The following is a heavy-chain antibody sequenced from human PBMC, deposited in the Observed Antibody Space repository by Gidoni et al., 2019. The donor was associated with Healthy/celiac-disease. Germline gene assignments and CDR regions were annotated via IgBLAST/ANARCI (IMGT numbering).Heavy chain of an antibody. J-gene: IGHJ5*02. CDR2: INHSGST. Sequence: QVQLQQWGAGLLKPSETLSLTCAVYGGSFSGYYWSWIRQPPGKGLEWIGEINHSGSTNYNPSLKSRVTISVDTSKNQFSLKLSSVTAADTAVYYCARDSSSGTHNWFDPWGQGTLVTVSS. V-gene: IGHV4-34*01. CDR3: ARDSSSGTHNWFDP. CDR1: GGSFSGYY. D-gene: IGHD6-13*01.